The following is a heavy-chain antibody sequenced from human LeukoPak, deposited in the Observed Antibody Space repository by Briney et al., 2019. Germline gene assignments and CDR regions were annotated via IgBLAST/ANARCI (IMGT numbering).Heavy chain of an antibody. CDR1: GGSISSYY. J-gene: IGHJ6*03. CDR3: VRDQAGYYCMDV. CDR2: IDYSGST. V-gene: IGHV4-59*01. Sequence: SETLSLTCTVSGGSISSYYWSWIRQPPGKGLEWIGYIDYSGSTNYNPSLRSRVTMSVDTSKNQFSLKLTSVTAAYTAVYYCVRDQAGYYCMDVWGKGTTVTVSS.